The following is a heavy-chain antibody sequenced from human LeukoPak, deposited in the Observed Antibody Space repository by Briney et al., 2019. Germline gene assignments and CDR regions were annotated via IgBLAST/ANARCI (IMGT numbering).Heavy chain of an antibody. J-gene: IGHJ4*02. Sequence: GESLKISCTGSGYSFTSYWIGWVRQVPGKGLEWMGIIYPDDSDTRYSPSFEGQVTISADKSIGAAYLQWSSLKASDTAMYYCTRHATYYYESTGYSDIWGQGTLVTVSS. CDR1: GYSFTSYW. CDR3: TRHATYYYESTGYSDI. CDR2: IYPDDSDT. D-gene: IGHD3-22*01. V-gene: IGHV5-51*01.